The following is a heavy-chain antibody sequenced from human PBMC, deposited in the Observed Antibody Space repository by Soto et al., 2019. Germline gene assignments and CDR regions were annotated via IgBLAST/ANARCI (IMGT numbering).Heavy chain of an antibody. V-gene: IGHV1-46*01. CDR1: GYTFTGYY. J-gene: IGHJ5*02. CDR2: INPSGGST. D-gene: IGHD3-22*01. Sequence: ASVKVSCKASGYTFTGYYMHWVRQAPGQGLEWMGIINPSGGSTSYAQKFQGRVTMTRDTSTSTVYMELSSLRSEDTAVYYCARDLVNYYDSSGYPGGIRWFDPWGQGTLVTVSS. CDR3: ARDLVNYYDSSGYPGGIRWFDP.